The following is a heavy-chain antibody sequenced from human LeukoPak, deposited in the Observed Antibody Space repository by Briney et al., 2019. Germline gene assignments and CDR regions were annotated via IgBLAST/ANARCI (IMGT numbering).Heavy chain of an antibody. CDR2: ISSSSSYI. CDR3: AREDCSSTSCYSLALYY. D-gene: IGHD2-2*01. Sequence: KPGGSLRLSCAASGFTFSSYSMNWVRQAPGKGLEWVSSISSSSSYIYYADSVKGRFTISRDNAKNSLYLQMNSLRAEDTAVYYCAREDCSSTSCYSLALYYWGQGTLVTVSS. J-gene: IGHJ4*02. CDR1: GFTFSSYS. V-gene: IGHV3-21*01.